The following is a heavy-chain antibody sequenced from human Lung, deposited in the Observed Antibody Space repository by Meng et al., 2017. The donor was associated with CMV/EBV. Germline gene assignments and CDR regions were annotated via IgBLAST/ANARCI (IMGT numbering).Heavy chain of an antibody. Sequence: SXTXSLXCAVYGGSFSGYYWSWIRQPPGKGLEWIGEINHSGSTNYNPSLKSRVTISVDTSKNQFSLKLSSVTAADTAVYYCARAFGGTIFGVVNYYYGMDFXGQGXTVTVSS. J-gene: IGHJ6*02. V-gene: IGHV4-34*01. CDR3: ARAFGGTIFGVVNYYYGMDF. D-gene: IGHD3-3*01. CDR1: GGSFSGYY. CDR2: INHSGST.